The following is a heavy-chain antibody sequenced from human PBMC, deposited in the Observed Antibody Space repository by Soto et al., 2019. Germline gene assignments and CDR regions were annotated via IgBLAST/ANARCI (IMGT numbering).Heavy chain of an antibody. J-gene: IGHJ1*01. CDR2: IIPIFGTA. CDR3: ARVPPPKQWLVLGYFQH. V-gene: IGHV1-69*12. CDR1: GGTFSSYA. Sequence: QVQLVQSGAEVKKPGSSVKVSCKASGGTFSSYAISWVRQAPGQALEWMGGIIPIFGTANYAQKFQGRVTITADESTSTAYMELRSLRSEDTAVYYCARVPPPKQWLVLGYFQHWGQGTLVTVSS. D-gene: IGHD6-19*01.